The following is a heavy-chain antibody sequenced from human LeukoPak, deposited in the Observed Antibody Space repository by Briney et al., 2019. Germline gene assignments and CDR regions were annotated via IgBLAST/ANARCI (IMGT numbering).Heavy chain of an antibody. CDR3: TRDSTTFRFGY. CDR1: GVAVSSSY. CDR2: VYSDDIR. Sequence: GGSLRLSCAASGVAVSSSYMSWVRQAPGKGLEWVSIVYSDDIRYYVDSVKGRFSISRDTSRNTLYLQMNSLRAEDTAVYYCTRDSTTFRFGYWGQGTLVTVSS. D-gene: IGHD3-16*01. J-gene: IGHJ4*02. V-gene: IGHV3-53*01.